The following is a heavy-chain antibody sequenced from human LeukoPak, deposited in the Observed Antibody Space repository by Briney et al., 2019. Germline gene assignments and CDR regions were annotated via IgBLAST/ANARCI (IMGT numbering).Heavy chain of an antibody. CDR1: GGSVSSSSYY. CDR2: IYYSGST. CDR3: ARDRDRNWFDP. D-gene: IGHD3-10*01. V-gene: IGHV4-31*03. J-gene: IGHJ5*02. Sequence: SETLSLTCTVSGGSVSSSSYYWSWIRQPPGKGLEWIGYIYYSGSTYYNPSLKSRVTISVDTSKNQFSLKLSSVTAADTAVYYCARDRDRNWFDPWGQGTLVTVSS.